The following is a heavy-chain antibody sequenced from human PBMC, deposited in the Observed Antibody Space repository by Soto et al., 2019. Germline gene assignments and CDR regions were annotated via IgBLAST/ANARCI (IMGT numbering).Heavy chain of an antibody. Sequence: EVQLVESGGGLVQPGRSLRLSCAASGFTFDDYAMHWVRQAPGKGLEWVSGISGNSGSIGYADSVKGRFTISRDNAKNCLYLQMNSLRAEDTALYYCAKDTEGHSGGSPLLMDYWGQGTLVTVSS. D-gene: IGHD2-15*01. CDR2: ISGNSGSI. CDR1: GFTFDDYA. CDR3: AKDTEGHSGGSPLLMDY. J-gene: IGHJ4*02. V-gene: IGHV3-9*01.